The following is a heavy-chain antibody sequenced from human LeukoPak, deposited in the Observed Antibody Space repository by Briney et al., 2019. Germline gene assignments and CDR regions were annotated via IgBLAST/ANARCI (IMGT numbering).Heavy chain of an antibody. Sequence: AGGSLRLSCTTSGFTFGDNAMSWVRQAPGKGPEWVGVIRSKAYGATTDYAASLKGRFSISTDDSKSIAYPQMNSLKTEDTAVYYCTTQRTGWPAVYWGQGTLVTVSS. J-gene: IGHJ4*02. CDR3: TTQRTGWPAVY. V-gene: IGHV3-49*04. CDR1: GFTFGDNA. CDR2: IRSKAYGATT. D-gene: IGHD6-19*01.